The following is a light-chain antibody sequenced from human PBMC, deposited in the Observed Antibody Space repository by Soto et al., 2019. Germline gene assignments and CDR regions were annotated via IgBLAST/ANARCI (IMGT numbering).Light chain of an antibody. V-gene: IGLV1-40*01. CDR3: QSYDSSLSVV. J-gene: IGLJ2*01. CDR1: SSNIGAGYD. CDR2: GNI. Sequence: QSVLTQPPSVSGAPGQRVTISCTGSSSNIGAGYDVHWYQQLPGTAPKILIYGNINRPSGVPDRFSGSKSGTSASLAITGLQAEDEAEYYCQSYDSSLSVVFGGGTQLTVL.